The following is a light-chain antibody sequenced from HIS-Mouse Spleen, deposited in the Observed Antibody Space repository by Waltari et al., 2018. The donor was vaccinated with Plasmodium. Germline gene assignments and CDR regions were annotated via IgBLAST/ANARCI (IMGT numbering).Light chain of an antibody. CDR2: RDS. Sequence: SYELTQPLSVSVALGQTARITCGGNNIGSKNVHWYQQKPGQAPVLVIYRDSNRPSGMPERFSGSNSGNTATLTISRAQAGDEADYYCQVWDSSTVVVGGGTKLTVL. CDR3: QVWDSSTVV. CDR1: NIGSKN. V-gene: IGLV3-9*01. J-gene: IGLJ2*01.